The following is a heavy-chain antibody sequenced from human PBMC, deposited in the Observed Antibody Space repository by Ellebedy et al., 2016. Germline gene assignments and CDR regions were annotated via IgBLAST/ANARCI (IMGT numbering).Heavy chain of an antibody. CDR1: GFTFDDYA. Sequence: SLKISCAASGFTFDDYAMHWVRQAPGKGLEWVSGISWNSGSIAYADSVKGRFTISRDNAKNSLYLQMNSLRAEDTALYYCAKDSASTAPDYFDYWGQGTLVTVSS. J-gene: IGHJ4*02. CDR3: AKDSASTAPDYFDY. CDR2: ISWNSGSI. D-gene: IGHD2-2*01. V-gene: IGHV3-9*01.